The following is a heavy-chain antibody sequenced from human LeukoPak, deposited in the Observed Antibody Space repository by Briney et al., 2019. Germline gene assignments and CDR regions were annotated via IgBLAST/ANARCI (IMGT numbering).Heavy chain of an antibody. CDR2: IKPSDGST. D-gene: IGHD6-13*01. Sequence: PGASVKVSCKASGYTFTSYNMHWVRHAPGQGLECMGIIKPSDGSTAYAQNFQGRVTMTRDTSTTTVYMELSSLRSDDTAVYYCARAGLGRAAGPLHFDYSGLGTLVTVSS. V-gene: IGHV1-46*01. CDR1: GYTFTSYN. J-gene: IGHJ4*02. CDR3: ARAGLGRAAGPLHFDY.